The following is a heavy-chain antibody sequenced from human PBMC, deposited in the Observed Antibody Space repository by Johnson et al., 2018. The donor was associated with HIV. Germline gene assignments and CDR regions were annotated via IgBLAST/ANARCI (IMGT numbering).Heavy chain of an antibody. J-gene: IGHJ3*02. CDR2: VYSGGNT. CDR3: AREGAWEVRPGAFDI. V-gene: IGHV3-66*01. Sequence: VQLVESGGGVVQPGRSLRLSCAASGFTVSTNYMSWVRQAPGRGLEWVSVVYSGGNTYYADSVRGRFTISRDNSKTTLYLQMNSLRAEDTSVYHCAREGAWEVRPGAFDIWGQGTTVTVSS. D-gene: IGHD1-26*01. CDR1: GFTVSTNY.